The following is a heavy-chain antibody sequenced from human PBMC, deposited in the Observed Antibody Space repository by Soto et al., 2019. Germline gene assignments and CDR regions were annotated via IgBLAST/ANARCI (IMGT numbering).Heavy chain of an antibody. V-gene: IGHV3-21*01. CDR2: ISLSSSFR. D-gene: IGHD6-19*01. Sequence: SGGSLRLSCAASGFTFSSNSMNWVRQAPGKGLEWVSSISLSSSFRYYADSVEGRFTISRDNAKNSLYLQMNSLRAEDTAVYYCARAGQSDGYFALDVWGQGTTVTSP. CDR3: ARAGQSDGYFALDV. J-gene: IGHJ6*02. CDR1: GFTFSSNS.